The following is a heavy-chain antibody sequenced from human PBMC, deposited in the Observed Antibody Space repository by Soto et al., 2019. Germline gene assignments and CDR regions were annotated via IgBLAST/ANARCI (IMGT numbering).Heavy chain of an antibody. V-gene: IGHV4-30-4*01. J-gene: IGHJ1*01. D-gene: IGHD3-22*01. Sequence: SETLSLTCTVSGGSISSGDYYWSWIRQPPGKGLEWIGYIYYSGSTYYNQSLKSRVTISVDTSKNQFSLKLSSVTAADTAVYYCARCIRYYYDSSGYSDAEYFQHWGQGTLVTVSS. CDR3: ARCIRYYYDSSGYSDAEYFQH. CDR1: GGSISSGDYY. CDR2: IYYSGST.